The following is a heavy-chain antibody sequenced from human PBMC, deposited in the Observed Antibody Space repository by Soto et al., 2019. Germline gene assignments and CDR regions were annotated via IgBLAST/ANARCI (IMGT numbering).Heavy chain of an antibody. J-gene: IGHJ4*02. CDR2: IATITDGEAT. V-gene: IGHV3-15*04. CDR1: GVSLSDSW. D-gene: IGHD3-9*01. CDR3: IRMGRGYFHS. Sequence: DVQLVESGGGLVKPGGSLRLSCAASGVSLSDSWMTWVRQAPGKGLEWVGRIATITDGEATAYAAPMKGRFTISRDDSKTTVFLQMNSLKVEDTAVSYCIRMGRGYFHSWGQGTLVTVSS.